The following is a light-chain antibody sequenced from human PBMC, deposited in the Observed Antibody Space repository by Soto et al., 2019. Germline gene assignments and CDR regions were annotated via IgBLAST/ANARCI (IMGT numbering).Light chain of an antibody. CDR1: HSIDFY. CDR3: QQTYKNSRT. CDR2: GAS. V-gene: IGKV1-39*01. Sequence: DLRMSQAPSCVAECVRVSLGGSCLASHSIDFYLNWYQQKPGQAPKLLTYGASNLQSGVPSQFIGSGYATDFSHSISSLQPEYFATYYCQQTYKNSRTCGPGTKVVIK. J-gene: IGKJ3*01.